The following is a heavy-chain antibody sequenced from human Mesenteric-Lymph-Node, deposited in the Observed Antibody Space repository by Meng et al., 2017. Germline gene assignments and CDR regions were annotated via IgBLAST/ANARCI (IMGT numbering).Heavy chain of an antibody. CDR3: ARVYRWDCFDY. V-gene: IGHV1-2*06. D-gene: IGHD3-16*01. CDR2: IIPINGIT. J-gene: IGHJ4*02. Sequence: VPLVQFGSDEKKTGASVKVSRKASGYTFTHYIVHWVRQAPGPGLEWMGRIIPINGITNYAQKFQGRVTITRDTSISTAYMELSRLRSDDTAVYYCARVYRWDCFDYWGQGTLVTVFS. CDR1: GYTFTHYI.